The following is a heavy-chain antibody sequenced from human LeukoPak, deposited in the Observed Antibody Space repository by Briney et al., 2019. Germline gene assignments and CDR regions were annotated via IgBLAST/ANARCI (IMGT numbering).Heavy chain of an antibody. Sequence: SETLSLTCIVSGGSTSSSSYYWGWIRQPPGKGLEWIGSLYYSGSTYYNPSLKSRVTISVDTSKNKFSLKVNSVTAADTTVYYCARHRSNWPSDAFDIWGQGTMVTVSS. CDR1: GGSTSSSSYY. V-gene: IGHV4-39*01. J-gene: IGHJ3*02. CDR2: LYYSGST. D-gene: IGHD1-20*01. CDR3: ARHRSNWPSDAFDI.